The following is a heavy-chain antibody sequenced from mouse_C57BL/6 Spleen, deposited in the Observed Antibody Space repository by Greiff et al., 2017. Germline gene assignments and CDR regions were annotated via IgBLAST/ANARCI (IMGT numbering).Heavy chain of an antibody. Sequence: VQLQQSGAELARPGASVKLSCKASGYTFTSYGISWVKQRTGQGLEWIGEIYPRSGNTYSNEKFTGKATLTADKSSSTAYMELRSLTSENSAVYFCAREDYYGSSYSDDWGKGTTLTVSS. V-gene: IGHV1-81*01. CDR2: IYPRSGNT. J-gene: IGHJ2*01. CDR3: AREDYYGSSYSDD. CDR1: GYTFTSYG. D-gene: IGHD1-1*01.